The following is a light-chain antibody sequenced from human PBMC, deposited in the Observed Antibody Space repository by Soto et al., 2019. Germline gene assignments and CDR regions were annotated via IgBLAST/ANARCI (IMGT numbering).Light chain of an antibody. CDR2: EVS. CDR1: SSDVGGYNY. V-gene: IGLV2-14*01. Sequence: QSALTQPASVSGSPGQSITISCTGTSSDVGGYNYVSWYQQHPGKAPQLMMYEVSNRPSGVSNRFSGSKSGNTASLTISGLQAEDEADYYCSSYTSSSTLDVFGTGTKLTVL. CDR3: SSYTSSSTLDV. J-gene: IGLJ1*01.